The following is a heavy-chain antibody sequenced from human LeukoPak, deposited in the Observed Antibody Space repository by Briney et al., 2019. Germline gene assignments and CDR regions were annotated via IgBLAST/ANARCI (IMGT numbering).Heavy chain of an antibody. CDR2: INHSGST. CDR1: GGSFSAYY. Sequence: KPSETLSLTCAVYGGSFSAYYWSWIRQPPGKGLEWIGEINHSGSTNYNPSLKSRVTISMDTSKNQFSLEMSSVTAADTAVYYCARGRGARSSRWYNWFDPWGQGTLVTVSS. D-gene: IGHD6-13*01. J-gene: IGHJ5*02. V-gene: IGHV4-34*01. CDR3: ARGRGARSSRWYNWFDP.